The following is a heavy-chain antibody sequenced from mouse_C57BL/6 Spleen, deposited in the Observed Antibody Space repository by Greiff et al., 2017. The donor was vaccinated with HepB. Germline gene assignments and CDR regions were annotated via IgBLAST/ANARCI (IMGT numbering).Heavy chain of an antibody. CDR2: IWTGGGT. CDR1: GFSLTSYA. Sequence: VMLVESGPGLVAPSQSLSITCPVPGFSLTSYAISRVRQPPGKGLEWLGVIWTGGGTNYNSALKSRLSISKDKSKSQVFLKMNSLQTDDTARYYCARNYGSRYYFDYWGQGTTLTVSS. J-gene: IGHJ2*01. CDR3: ARNYGSRYYFDY. D-gene: IGHD1-1*01. V-gene: IGHV2-9-1*01.